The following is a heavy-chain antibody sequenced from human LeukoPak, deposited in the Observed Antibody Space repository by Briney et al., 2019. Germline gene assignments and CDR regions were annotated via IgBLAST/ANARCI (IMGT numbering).Heavy chain of an antibody. V-gene: IGHV3-48*04. D-gene: IGHD6-13*01. Sequence: GGSLRLSCAASGFTFSSYSMNWVRQAPGKGLEWVSYISSSSSTIYYADSVKGRFTISRDNAKNSLYLQMNSLRAEDTAVYYCARDPIIAAAAANWFDPWGQGTLVTVSS. CDR3: ARDPIIAAAAANWFDP. CDR2: ISSSSSTI. CDR1: GFTFSSYS. J-gene: IGHJ5*02.